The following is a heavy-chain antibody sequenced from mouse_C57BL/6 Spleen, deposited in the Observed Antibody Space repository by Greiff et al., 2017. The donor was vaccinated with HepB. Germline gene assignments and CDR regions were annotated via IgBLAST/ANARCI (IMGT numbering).Heavy chain of an antibody. CDR1: EYEFPSHD. CDR2: INSDGGST. CDR3: ARSHYGSRGWYFDV. D-gene: IGHD1-1*01. Sequence: EVKLMESGGGLVQPGESLKLSCESNEYEFPSHDMSWVRKTPEKRLELVAAINSDGGSTYYPDTLERRFIISRDNTKKTLYLQMSSLRSEDTALYYCARSHYGSRGWYFDVWGTGTTVTVAS. J-gene: IGHJ1*03. V-gene: IGHV5-2*01.